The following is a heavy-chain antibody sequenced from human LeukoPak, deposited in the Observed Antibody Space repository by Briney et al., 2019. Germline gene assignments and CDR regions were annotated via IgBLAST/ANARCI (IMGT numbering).Heavy chain of an antibody. CDR1: GGSISSADYY. J-gene: IGHJ4*02. CDR2: IYYSGNT. V-gene: IGHV4-30-4*01. Sequence: SETLSLTCTVSGGSISSADYYWSWIRQPPGKGLEWIGYIYYSGNTYYTPSLKSRHTISVDTSKNQFSLNLNSVTAADTAVYFCARVGGVFASIIDYWGQGTLVTVSS. CDR3: ARVGGVFASIIDY. D-gene: IGHD2-21*01.